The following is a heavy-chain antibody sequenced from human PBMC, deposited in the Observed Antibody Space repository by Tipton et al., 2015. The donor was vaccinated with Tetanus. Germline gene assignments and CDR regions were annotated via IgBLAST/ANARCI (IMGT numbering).Heavy chain of an antibody. V-gene: IGHV4-39*07. D-gene: IGHD6-25*01. J-gene: IGHJ6*02. CDR3: ARMQRYGMDV. CDR1: GGSISSSSYY. Sequence: TLSLTCTVSGGSISSSSYYWGWIRQPPGKGLEWIGSISYKGSTYYNPSLKSRLTMSVDTSKNQFSLRLNSVTAADTAVYYCARMQRYGMDVWGQGTTVTVSS. CDR2: ISYKGST.